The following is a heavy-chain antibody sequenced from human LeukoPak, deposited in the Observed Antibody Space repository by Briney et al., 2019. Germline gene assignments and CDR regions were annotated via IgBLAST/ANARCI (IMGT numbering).Heavy chain of an antibody. V-gene: IGHV3-7*01. J-gene: IGHJ5*02. Sequence: GGSLRLSCAASGFTFRNYWMSWVRQPPGKGLEWVAHIKPDGSEKNYVDSVKGRFTLFRDDAKNSVYLQMNSLRVEDTAVYYCARDSASGGPWGQGTPVTASS. CDR2: IKPDGSEK. CDR1: GFTFRNYW. D-gene: IGHD6-19*01. CDR3: ARDSASGGP.